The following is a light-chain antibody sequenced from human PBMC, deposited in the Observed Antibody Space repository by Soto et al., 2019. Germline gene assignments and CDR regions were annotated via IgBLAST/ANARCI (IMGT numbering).Light chain of an antibody. CDR1: SSNIGAGYD. J-gene: IGLJ1*01. Sequence: QSVLTQPPSVSGAPGQRVTISCTGSSSNIGAGYDVHWYQQLPGTAPKLLIYGNSTRPSGVPDRFSGSKSGTSASLASTWLQAEDEADYYCQSYDSSLSGSGVFGTGTKLTVL. CDR2: GNS. V-gene: IGLV1-40*01. CDR3: QSYDSSLSGSGV.